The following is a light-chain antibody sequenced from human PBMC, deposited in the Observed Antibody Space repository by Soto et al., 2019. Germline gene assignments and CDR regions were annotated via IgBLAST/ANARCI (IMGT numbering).Light chain of an antibody. J-gene: IGKJ4*01. CDR1: QSVSSNY. CDR2: GAS. CDR3: EQSGSSPLT. Sequence: EIVVTQAPGTLSLSPWERATLSCRASQSVSSNYLAWYQQKPGQAPSLSIYGASIMASGIPDRFSGSGSGTDFNLTSSRLEHEDFEVYSCEQSGSSPLTCGGGTKVEIK. V-gene: IGKV3-20*01.